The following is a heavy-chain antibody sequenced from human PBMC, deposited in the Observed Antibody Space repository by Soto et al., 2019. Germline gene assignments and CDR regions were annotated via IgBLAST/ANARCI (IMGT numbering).Heavy chain of an antibody. J-gene: IGHJ6*02. CDR1: GGSISSGGYY. V-gene: IGHV4-31*03. D-gene: IGHD3-10*01. CDR2: IYYSGST. Sequence: PSETLSLTCTVSGGSISSGGYYWSWIRQHPGKGLEWIGYIYYSGSTYYNPSLKSRVTISVDTSKNQFSLKLSSVTAADTAVYYCARAPEGFGELYYYYGMDVWGQGTTVTVSS. CDR3: ARAPEGFGELYYYYGMDV.